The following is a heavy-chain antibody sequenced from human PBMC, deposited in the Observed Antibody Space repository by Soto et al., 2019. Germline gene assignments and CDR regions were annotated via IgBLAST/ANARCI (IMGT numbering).Heavy chain of an antibody. Sequence: EVQLLDSGGGLVQPGGSLRLSCAASGFTFSSSAMSWVRQAPGKGLEWVSAVSGSGGTTYYADSVRGRFTISRDNSKNTLYLQMSSLIAEDTAIYFSGRCTVDTIVTSGWCHYLDPWGQGTLVTVSS. CDR3: GRCTVDTIVTSGWCHYLDP. CDR1: GFTFSSSA. V-gene: IGHV3-23*01. J-gene: IGHJ5*02. D-gene: IGHD6-19*01. CDR2: VSGSGGTT.